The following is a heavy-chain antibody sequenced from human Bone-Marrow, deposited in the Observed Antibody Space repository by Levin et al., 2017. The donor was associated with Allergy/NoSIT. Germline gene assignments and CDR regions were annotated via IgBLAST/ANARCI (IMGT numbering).Heavy chain of an antibody. CDR1: GFTFSAVW. Sequence: PGGSLRLSCAASGFTFSAVWMSWVRQGPGRGLEWVANINPDGSVEYYVESLRGRFDISRDNAKNALFLQMDSLRVEDTAIYYCAMVKYNPGPHDYWGPGSLVTVSS. J-gene: IGHJ4*02. D-gene: IGHD1-14*01. CDR3: AMVKYNPGPHDY. CDR2: INPDGSVE. V-gene: IGHV3-7*04.